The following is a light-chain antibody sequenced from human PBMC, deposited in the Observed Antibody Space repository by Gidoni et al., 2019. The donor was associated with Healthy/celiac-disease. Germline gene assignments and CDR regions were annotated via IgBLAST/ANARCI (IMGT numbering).Light chain of an antibody. J-gene: IGKJ5*01. V-gene: IGKV3-11*01. Sequence: EIVLTQSPATLSLSPGERATLSCRASQSVSSYLAWYQQKPGQAPRLLIYDASNRATGIPARFSGGGSGTDFTLTSSSLEPEDFAVYYCQQRSNWPITFGQXTRLEIK. CDR1: QSVSSY. CDR2: DAS. CDR3: QQRSNWPIT.